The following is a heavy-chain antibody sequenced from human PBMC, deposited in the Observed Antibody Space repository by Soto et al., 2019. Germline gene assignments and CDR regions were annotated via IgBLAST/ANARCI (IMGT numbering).Heavy chain of an antibody. CDR3: AKESLRFRKHYGMDV. Sequence: GGSLRLSCAASGFTFSSYGMHWVRQAPGKGLEWVAVISYDGSNKYYADSVKGRFTISRDNSKNTLYLQMNSLRAEDTAVYYCAKESLRFRKHYGMDVWGQGTTVTVS. D-gene: IGHD3-3*01. CDR2: ISYDGSNK. J-gene: IGHJ6*01. V-gene: IGHV3-30*18. CDR1: GFTFSSYG.